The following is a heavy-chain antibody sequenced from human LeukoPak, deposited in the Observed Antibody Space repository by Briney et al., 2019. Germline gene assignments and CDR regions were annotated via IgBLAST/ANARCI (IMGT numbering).Heavy chain of an antibody. CDR3: ARDTSSSYGSGSDY. V-gene: IGHV3-20*04. D-gene: IGHD3-10*01. Sequence: PGGPLRLSCAASGFTFDDYGMSWVRQAPGKGLKWVSGINWNGGSTGYADSVKGRFTISRDNAKNSLYLQMNSLRAEDTALYYCARDTSSSYGSGSDYWGQGTLVTVSS. J-gene: IGHJ4*02. CDR2: INWNGGST. CDR1: GFTFDDYG.